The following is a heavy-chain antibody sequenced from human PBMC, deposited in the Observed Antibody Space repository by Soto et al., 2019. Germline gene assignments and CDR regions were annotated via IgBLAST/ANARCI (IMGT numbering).Heavy chain of an antibody. J-gene: IGHJ4*02. CDR2: ISDDGSYD. D-gene: IGHD4-17*01. CDR3: AKGQTYGYSPGSC. Sequence: QEKLVESGGGVVQPGRSLRLSCVASGFTFSSSGMHWVRQAPDKGLEWVAFISDDGSYDYYGDSVKGRFTISRDNFMNTLYLQLNSLRPEDTAVYFCAKGQTYGYSPGSCWGQGTLVTVSS. CDR1: GFTFSSSG. V-gene: IGHV3-30*18.